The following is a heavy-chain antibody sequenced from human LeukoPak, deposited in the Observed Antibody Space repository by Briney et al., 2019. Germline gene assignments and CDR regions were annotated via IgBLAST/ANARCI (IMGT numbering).Heavy chain of an antibody. CDR3: ARPIRGSYVEDVFDI. CDR2: INPSSGGT. D-gene: IGHD1-26*01. CDR1: GYTFSDYY. Sequence: ASVKVSCKTSGYTFSDYYLHWVRQAPGQGLEWMGWINPSSGGTKNAQKFQGRVTMTRDTSISTGYMELSSLRSDDTAVYYCARPIRGSYVEDVFDIWGQGTMVTVSA. J-gene: IGHJ3*02. V-gene: IGHV1-2*02.